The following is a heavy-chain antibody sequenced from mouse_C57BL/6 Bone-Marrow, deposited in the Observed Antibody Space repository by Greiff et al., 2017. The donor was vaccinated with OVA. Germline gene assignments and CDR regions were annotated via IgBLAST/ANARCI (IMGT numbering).Heavy chain of an antibody. V-gene: IGHV5-17*01. D-gene: IGHD2-1*01. Sequence: EVMLVESGGGLVKPGGSLKLSCAASGFTFSDYGMHWVRQAPETGLEWVAYISSGSSTIYYADTVKGRFTISRDNAKNTLFLQMTRLRSEDTAMYYCARGYGNYDWFAYWGQGTLVTVSA. CDR3: ARGYGNYDWFAY. J-gene: IGHJ3*01. CDR1: GFTFSDYG. CDR2: ISSGSSTI.